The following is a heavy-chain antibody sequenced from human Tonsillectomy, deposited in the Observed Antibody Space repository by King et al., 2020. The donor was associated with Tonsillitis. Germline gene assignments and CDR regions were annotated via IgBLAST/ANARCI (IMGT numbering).Heavy chain of an antibody. D-gene: IGHD5-12*01. CDR1: GFTFSIYA. J-gene: IGHJ6*02. CDR2: ISGSGGST. V-gene: IGHV3-23*04. Sequence: VQLVESGGGLVQPGGSLRLSCAASGFTFSIYAMTWVRQAPGKGLEWVSAISGSGGSTYYADSVKGRFTISRDSSKNTLSLQMNSLRAEDTAVYYCAKSGGYDLYFYYGMDVWGQGTTVTVSS. CDR3: AKSGGYDLYFYYGMDV.